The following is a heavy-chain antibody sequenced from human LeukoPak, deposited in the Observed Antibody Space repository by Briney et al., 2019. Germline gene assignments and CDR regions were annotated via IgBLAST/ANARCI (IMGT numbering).Heavy chain of an antibody. J-gene: IGHJ4*02. CDR2: ISDDGTNK. Sequence: GRSLRLSCAASGFTFSSYGMHWVRQGPGKGLEWVAVISDDGTNKYYTDSVKGRFTISRDSSKNTLSLQMNSLRVEDTAVYYCAKDNKRYSYDYWGQGTLVTVSS. CDR3: AKDNKRYSYDY. D-gene: IGHD5-18*01. V-gene: IGHV3-30*18. CDR1: GFTFSSYG.